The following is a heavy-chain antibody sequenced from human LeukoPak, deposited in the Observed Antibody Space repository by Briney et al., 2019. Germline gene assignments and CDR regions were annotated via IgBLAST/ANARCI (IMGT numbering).Heavy chain of an antibody. V-gene: IGHV3-9*01. J-gene: IGHJ4*02. Sequence: GGSLRLSCAGSGFTFDDYAMHWVRQVPGKGLEWVSGISWNSGSIAYADSVKGRFTISRDNAKNSLYLQMNSLRAEDTALYYCAKDRTYGSGSGFDYWGQGTLVTVSS. CDR3: AKDRTYGSGSGFDY. CDR1: GFTFDDYA. D-gene: IGHD3-10*01. CDR2: ISWNSGSI.